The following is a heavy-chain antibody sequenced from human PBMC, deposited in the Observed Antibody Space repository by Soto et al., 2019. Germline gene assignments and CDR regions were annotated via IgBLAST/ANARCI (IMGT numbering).Heavy chain of an antibody. D-gene: IGHD5-12*01. CDR2: INHSGST. J-gene: IGHJ5*02. V-gene: IGHV4-34*01. Sequence: PSETLSLTCAVYGGSFSGYYWSWIRQPPGKGLEWIGEINHSGSTNYNPSLKSRVTISVDTSKNQFSLKLSSVTAADTAVYYCARKRRWLQSGTDWFDPWGQGTLVTVSS. CDR1: GGSFSGYY. CDR3: ARKRRWLQSGTDWFDP.